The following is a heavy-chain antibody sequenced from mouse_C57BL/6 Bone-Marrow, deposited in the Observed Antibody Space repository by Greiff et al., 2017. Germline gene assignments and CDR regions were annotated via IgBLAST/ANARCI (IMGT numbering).Heavy chain of an antibody. J-gene: IGHJ3*01. CDR1: GFSLTSYG. Sequence: VKLVESGPGLVAPSQSLSITCTVSGFSLTSYGVDWVRQPPGKGLEWLGVIWGGGSTNYNSALLSRLTLSKDNSKSQVFLKMNSLQTDDTAMYYCATYYYGSSSFAYWGQGTLVTVSA. D-gene: IGHD1-1*01. CDR2: IWGGGST. V-gene: IGHV2-9*01. CDR3: ATYYYGSSSFAY.